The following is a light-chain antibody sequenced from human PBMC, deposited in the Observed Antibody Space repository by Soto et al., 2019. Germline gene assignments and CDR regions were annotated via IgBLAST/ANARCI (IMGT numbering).Light chain of an antibody. Sequence: DIQMTQSPSYLSASVGDRVTITCRASQSISSYLNWYQQKPGKAPKLLIYAASSLHSGVTSRFSGRGSGTDFTLTITSLQPEDFATYYCQQSYSTLCILGLGTKLEIK. CDR2: AAS. J-gene: IGKJ2*04. V-gene: IGKV1-39*01. CDR3: QQSYSTLCI. CDR1: QSISSY.